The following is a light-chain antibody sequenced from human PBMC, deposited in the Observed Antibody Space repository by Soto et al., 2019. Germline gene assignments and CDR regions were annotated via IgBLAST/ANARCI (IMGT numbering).Light chain of an antibody. CDR3: SSYVGSDTYVI. CDR1: SSDVGGYNS. Sequence: QSALTQPASVSGSPGQSITISCTGTSSDVGGYNSVSWYQQHPGNAPTLMIYGVSYRPSGVSNRFSGSKSGNTASLTISGLQAEDEADYYCSSYVGSDTYVIFGGGTKVTVL. V-gene: IGLV2-14*01. J-gene: IGLJ2*01. CDR2: GVS.